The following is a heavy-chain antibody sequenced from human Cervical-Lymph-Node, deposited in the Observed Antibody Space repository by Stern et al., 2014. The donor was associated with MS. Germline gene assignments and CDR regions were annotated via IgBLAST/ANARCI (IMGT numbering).Heavy chain of an antibody. CDR2: IYYSGTT. J-gene: IGHJ4*02. CDR1: GGSISRSTYY. CDR3: ARHDGWLPHY. Sequence: QLQLQESGPGLVKPSETLSLTCSVSGGSISRSTYYWGWIRQPPGKGLEWIGSIYYSGTTYYNPSLKSRVTIDTSTNQLPLRLTSVTAADTAVYYCARHDGWLPHYWSQGTLVTVSS. D-gene: IGHD5-12*01. V-gene: IGHV4-39*01.